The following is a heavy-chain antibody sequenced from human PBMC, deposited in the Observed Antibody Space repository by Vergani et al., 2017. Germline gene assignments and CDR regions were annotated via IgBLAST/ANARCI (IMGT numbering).Heavy chain of an antibody. D-gene: IGHD5-12*01. CDR1: GFTFDEYA. Sequence: EVQLVESGGGLVQPGRSLRLSCAASGFTFDEYAMHWVRQAPGKGLEWVAGINWNRGNTGYADSVKGRFTISRDNAKNSLYLQMNSLRAEDTALYYCAKESSPWPRYFDYWGQGTLVTVSS. J-gene: IGHJ4*02. CDR2: INWNRGNT. V-gene: IGHV3-9*01. CDR3: AKESSPWPRYFDY.